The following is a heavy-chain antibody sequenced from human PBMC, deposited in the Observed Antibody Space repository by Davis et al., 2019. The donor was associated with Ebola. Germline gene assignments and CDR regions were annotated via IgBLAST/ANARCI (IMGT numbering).Heavy chain of an antibody. J-gene: IGHJ4*02. D-gene: IGHD1-1*01. V-gene: IGHV3-7*03. CDR1: GFTFSSYW. CDR2: INQDESQK. CDR3: TRDGTRDSLVY. Sequence: GESLKISCAASGFTFSSYWMSCVRQAPGKGLEWVANINQDESQKSYVASLKGRFTISRDNAKNSLHLQMNSLTAEDTAVYYCTRDGTRDSLVYWGQGTLVTVSS.